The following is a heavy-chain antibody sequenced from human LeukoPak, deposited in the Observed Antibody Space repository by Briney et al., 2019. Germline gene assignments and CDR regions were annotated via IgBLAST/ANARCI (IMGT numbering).Heavy chain of an antibody. J-gene: IGHJ4*02. CDR3: ARGGGSYNY. D-gene: IGHD1-26*01. CDR1: GFTFSSSG. Sequence: GGSLRLSCEGSGFTFSSSGMNWVRQAPGKGLEGVSSINSLSTSILYADSVKGRFAISRDNAKNSLYLQMHSLRAEDTALYYCARGGGSYNYWGQGTLVTVSS. CDR2: INSLSTSI. V-gene: IGHV3-21*01.